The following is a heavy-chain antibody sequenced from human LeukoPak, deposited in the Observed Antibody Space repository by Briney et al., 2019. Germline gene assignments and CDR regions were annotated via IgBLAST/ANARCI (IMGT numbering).Heavy chain of an antibody. D-gene: IGHD6-13*01. J-gene: IGHJ4*02. CDR3: ASISAEEQQLVLDY. CDR1: GYTFTSYG. Sequence: SVKVSCKASGYTFTSYGISWVRQAPGQGLEWMGGIIPIFGTANYAQKFQGRVTITTDESTSTAYMELSSLRSEDTAVYYCASISAEEQQLVLDYWGQGTLVTVSS. CDR2: IIPIFGTA. V-gene: IGHV1-69*05.